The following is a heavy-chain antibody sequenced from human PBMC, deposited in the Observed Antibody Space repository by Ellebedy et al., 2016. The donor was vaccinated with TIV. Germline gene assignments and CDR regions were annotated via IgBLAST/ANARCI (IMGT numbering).Heavy chain of an antibody. CDR3: AKLMIADNDAFDM. Sequence: GGSLRLSCAVSGYPFSNHGMHWVRQAPGKGLERVAVISYDGREKYYVDSVKGRFDLSRDNSKNTVFLQMNSLRHEDTAVYYCAKLMIADNDAFDMWGQGTMVIVSS. CDR2: ISYDGREK. V-gene: IGHV3-30*18. D-gene: IGHD3-22*01. CDR1: GYPFSNHG. J-gene: IGHJ3*02.